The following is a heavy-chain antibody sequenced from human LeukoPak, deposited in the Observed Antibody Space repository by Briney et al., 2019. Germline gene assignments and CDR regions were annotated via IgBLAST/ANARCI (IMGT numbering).Heavy chain of an antibody. J-gene: IGHJ4*02. CDR1: GFTFSNAW. Sequence: GGSLRLSCAASGFTFSNAWMNWVRQAPGQGLEWVGRIKSKTDGGTTYYPAPVKGRFTISSADSKTTSYLQMNSRKTEEPAVYDSTTRYCGSGRGDYWGQGTLVTVSS. CDR2: IKSKTDGGTT. V-gene: IGHV3-15*01. D-gene: IGHD2-15*01. CDR3: TTRYCGSGRGDY.